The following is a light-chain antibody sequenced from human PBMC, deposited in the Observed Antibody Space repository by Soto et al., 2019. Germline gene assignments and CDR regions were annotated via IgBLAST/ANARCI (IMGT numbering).Light chain of an antibody. J-gene: IGKJ5*01. CDR2: GAS. Sequence: EIVMTQSPATLSVSPGERATLSCRASQSVGSNLAWYQQKPGQAPRLLIYGASTRAAGIPARFSGSGSRTEFTLTISSLHSEDFAVYYCQQSNNWPPITFGQGKRLEIK. CDR3: QQSNNWPPIT. CDR1: QSVGSN. V-gene: IGKV3D-15*01.